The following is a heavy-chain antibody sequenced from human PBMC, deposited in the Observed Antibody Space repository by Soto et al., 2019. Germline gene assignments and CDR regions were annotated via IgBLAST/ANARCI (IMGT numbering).Heavy chain of an antibody. CDR3: ASLVSSGYDWNYYYGMDV. V-gene: IGHV4-59*01. J-gene: IGHJ6*02. CDR2: IYYSGST. D-gene: IGHD5-12*01. Sequence: QVQLQESGPGLVKPSETLSLTCTVSGGSISSYYWSWIRQPPGKGLEWIGYIYYSGSTNYNPSLTSRVTISVDTSKNQFSLKLSSVTAADTAVYYCASLVSSGYDWNYYYGMDVWGQGTTVTVSS. CDR1: GGSISSYY.